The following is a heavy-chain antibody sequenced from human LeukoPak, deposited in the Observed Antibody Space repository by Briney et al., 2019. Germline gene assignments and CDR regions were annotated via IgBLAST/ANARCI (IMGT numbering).Heavy chain of an antibody. CDR2: IYPADSDT. V-gene: IGHV5-51*03. CDR3: ARSWTGYSDY. CDR1: GYSFTHYW. J-gene: IGHJ4*02. Sequence: GESLKISCKGSGYSFTHYWIGWVRQMSGKGLEWMGLIYPADSDTRYSPSFQGQVTISADKSISTAYLQWSSLKASDTAMYYCARSWTGYSDYWGQGTLVTVSS. D-gene: IGHD3/OR15-3a*01.